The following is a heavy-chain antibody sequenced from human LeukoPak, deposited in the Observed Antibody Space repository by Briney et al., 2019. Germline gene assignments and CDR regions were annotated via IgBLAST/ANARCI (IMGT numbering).Heavy chain of an antibody. CDR3: ARGGGSGTFDY. J-gene: IGHJ4*02. V-gene: IGHV3-11*06. CDR2: ISSSSSSYT. CDR1: GFTFSDYY. Sequence: GGSLRLSCAASGFTFSDYYMSWIRQAPGKGLEWVSCISSSSSSYTNYADSVKGRFTISRDNAKNSLYLQMDSLRAEDTAVYYCARGGGSGTFDYWGQGTLVTVSS. D-gene: IGHD3-10*01.